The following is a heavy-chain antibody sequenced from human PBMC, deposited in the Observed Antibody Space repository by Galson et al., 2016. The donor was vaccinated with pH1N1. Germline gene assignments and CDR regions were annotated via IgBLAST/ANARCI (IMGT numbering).Heavy chain of an antibody. V-gene: IGHV3-23*01. D-gene: IGHD4-17*01. CDR2: ISGRGEST. J-gene: IGHJ4*02. Sequence: SLRLSCAASGFTFSSYAMNWVRQAPGKGLEWVSAISGRGESTYYSDSVKGHLTISRDNSKNTLYLQMNSLRTEDTAVYYCAKDLSSDYGDYGLDYWGQGTLVTVSS. CDR1: GFTFSSYA. CDR3: AKDLSSDYGDYGLDY.